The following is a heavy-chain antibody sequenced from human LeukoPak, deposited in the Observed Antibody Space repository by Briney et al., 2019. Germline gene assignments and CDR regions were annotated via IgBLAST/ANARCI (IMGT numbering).Heavy chain of an antibody. Sequence: SETLSLTCTVSGGSISSYYWSWIRQPAGKGLEWIGRIYTSGSTNYNPSLKSRVTMSVDTSKNQFSLKLSSVTAADTAVYYCARVAARTGYYYYYMDVWGKGTTVTVSS. J-gene: IGHJ6*03. CDR2: IYTSGST. CDR1: GGSISSYY. V-gene: IGHV4-4*07. CDR3: ARVAARTGYYYYYMDV. D-gene: IGHD6-6*01.